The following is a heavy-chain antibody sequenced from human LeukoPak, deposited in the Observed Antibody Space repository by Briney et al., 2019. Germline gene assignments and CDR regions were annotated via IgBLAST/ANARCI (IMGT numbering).Heavy chain of an antibody. J-gene: IGHJ5*02. V-gene: IGHV4-39*07. D-gene: IGHD6-13*01. Sequence: SETLSLTCTVSGGSISTSNYYWGWIRQPPGKGLEWIGNIFYSESTYYSPSLKSRVTISLDTSRNQFSLKLNSVTAADTAVYYCARRKSGNSSNWYIWFDPWGQGTLVTVSS. CDR2: IFYSEST. CDR1: GGSISTSNYY. CDR3: ARRKSGNSSNWYIWFDP.